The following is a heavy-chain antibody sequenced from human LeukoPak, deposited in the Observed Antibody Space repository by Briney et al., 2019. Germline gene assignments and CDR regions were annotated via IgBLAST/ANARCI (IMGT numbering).Heavy chain of an antibody. Sequence: SETLSLTCAVYGGSFSGYYWSWIRQPPGKGLEWIGEINHSGSTNYNPSLKSRVTISVDTSKNQFSLKLSSVTAADTAVYYCARHHYDYVWGSYTENWFDPWGQGTLVTVSS. J-gene: IGHJ5*02. D-gene: IGHD3-16*01. V-gene: IGHV4-34*01. CDR1: GGSFSGYY. CDR2: INHSGST. CDR3: ARHHYDYVWGSYTENWFDP.